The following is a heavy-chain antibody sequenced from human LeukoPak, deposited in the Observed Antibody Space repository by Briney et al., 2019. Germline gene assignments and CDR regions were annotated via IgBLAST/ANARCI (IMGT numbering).Heavy chain of an antibody. CDR1: GFTFSSYS. V-gene: IGHV3-21*01. D-gene: IGHD6-13*01. CDR2: ISSSSNYI. J-gene: IGHJ5*02. Sequence: GGSLRLSCAASGFTFSSYSMNWVRQAPGKGLEWVSSISSSSNYIYYADSVKGRFTISRDNAKNSLYLQMNSLRAEDTAVYYCARVDYSSSFLSSETNWFDPWGQGTLVTVSS. CDR3: ARVDYSSSFLSSETNWFDP.